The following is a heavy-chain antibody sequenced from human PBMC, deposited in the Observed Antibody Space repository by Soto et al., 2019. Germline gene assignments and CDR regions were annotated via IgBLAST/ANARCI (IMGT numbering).Heavy chain of an antibody. CDR2: IYYSGST. J-gene: IGHJ5*02. CDR3: ARDGWHCSSTSCYSHWFDP. D-gene: IGHD2-2*01. CDR1: GGSISSGDYY. Sequence: QVQLQESGPGLVKPSQTLSLTCTVSGGSISSGDYYWSWIRQPPGKGLEWIGYIYYSGSTYYNPSLKSRVTSSVDTSKNQFSLKLSSVTAADTAVYYCARDGWHCSSTSCYSHWFDPWGQGTLVTVSS. V-gene: IGHV4-30-4*01.